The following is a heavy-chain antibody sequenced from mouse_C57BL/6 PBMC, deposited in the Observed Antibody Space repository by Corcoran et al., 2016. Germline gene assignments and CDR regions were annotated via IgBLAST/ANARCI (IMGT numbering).Heavy chain of an antibody. D-gene: IGHD3-2*02. CDR1: GYSITSGYY. V-gene: IGHV3-6*01. CDR3: ARDRDSSGPAWFAY. Sequence: DVQLQESGPGLVKPSQSLSLTCSVTGYSITSGYYWNWIRQFPGNKLEWMGYISYDGSNNYNPSLKNRISITRDTSKNQFFLKLNSVTTEDTATYYCARDRDSSGPAWFAYWGQGTLVTVSA. J-gene: IGHJ3*01. CDR2: ISYDGSN.